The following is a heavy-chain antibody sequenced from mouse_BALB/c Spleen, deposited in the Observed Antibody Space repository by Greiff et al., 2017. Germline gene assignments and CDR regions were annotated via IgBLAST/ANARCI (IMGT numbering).Heavy chain of an antibody. CDR3: ARSFDYAWFAY. D-gene: IGHD2-4*01. J-gene: IGHJ3*01. V-gene: IGHV8-12*01. Sequence: QVQLKESGPGILQPSQTLSLTCSFSGFSLSTSGMGVSWIRQPSGKGLEWLAHIYWDDDKRYNPSLKSRLTISKDTSRNQVFLKITSVDTADTATYYCARSFDYAWFAYWGQGTLVTVSA. CDR2: IYWDDDK. CDR1: GFSLSTSGMG.